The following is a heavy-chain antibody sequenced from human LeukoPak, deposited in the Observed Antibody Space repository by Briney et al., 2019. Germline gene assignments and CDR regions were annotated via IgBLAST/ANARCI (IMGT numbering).Heavy chain of an antibody. Sequence: GGSLRLSCAASGFTVSSNYMSWVRQAPGKGLEWVSVIYSGGSTYYADSVKGRFTISRDNAKNSLYLQMNSLRVEDTAVYYCVRTHSSGYYYFDSWGQGTLVTVSS. CDR2: IYSGGST. CDR3: VRTHSSGYYYFDS. D-gene: IGHD3-22*01. J-gene: IGHJ4*02. V-gene: IGHV3-66*01. CDR1: GFTVSSNY.